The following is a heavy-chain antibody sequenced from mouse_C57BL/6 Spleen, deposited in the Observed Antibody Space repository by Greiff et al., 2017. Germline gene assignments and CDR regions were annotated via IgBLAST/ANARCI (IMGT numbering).Heavy chain of an antibody. CDR1: GYAFSSSW. V-gene: IGHV1-82*01. Sequence: VKLQESGPELVKPGASVKISCTASGYAFSSSWMNWVKQRPGQGLEWIGRIYPGDGDTNYNGKFKGKATLTADKSSSTAYLQLSSLTSEDSAVYFCARRDDYYAMDYWGQGTSVTVSS. CDR2: IYPGDGDT. CDR3: ARRDDYYAMDY. J-gene: IGHJ4*01.